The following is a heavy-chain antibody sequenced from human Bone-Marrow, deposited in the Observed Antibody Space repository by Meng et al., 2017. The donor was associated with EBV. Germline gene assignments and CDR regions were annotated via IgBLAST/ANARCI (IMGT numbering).Heavy chain of an antibody. V-gene: IGHV4-34*01. CDR2: INHSGST. J-gene: IGHJ3*02. Sequence: QVQLQQWGARLWKPSETLSLTCAVYGGSFSGYYWCWIRQPPGKGLEWIGEINHSGSTNYNPSLKSRVTISVDTSKNQFSLKLSSVTAADTAVYYCARFRAFDIWGQGTMVTVSS. CDR1: GGSFSGYY. CDR3: ARFRAFDI.